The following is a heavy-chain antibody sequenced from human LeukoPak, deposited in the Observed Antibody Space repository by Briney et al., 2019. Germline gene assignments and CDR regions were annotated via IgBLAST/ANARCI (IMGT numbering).Heavy chain of an antibody. CDR1: GGSLSDSIT. CDR3: AKVLTGVGLDL. CDR2: IHDDGRT. V-gene: IGHV4/OR15-8*01. D-gene: IGHD3/OR15-3a*01. J-gene: IGHJ5*02. Sequence: SDPLPLTCSVSGGSLSDSITWDSVPHPPGTGLEWLANIHDDGRTAPNPSLRSRLTISQDRSKNQFSLKVRSVTAADTAFYYCAKVLTGVGLDLWGQGILVTVSS.